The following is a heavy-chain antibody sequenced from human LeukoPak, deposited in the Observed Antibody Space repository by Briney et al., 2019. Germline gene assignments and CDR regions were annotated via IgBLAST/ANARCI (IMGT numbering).Heavy chain of an antibody. CDR3: ARDRDYGDYLRFYYYYGMDV. V-gene: IGHV3-7*01. J-gene: IGHJ6*02. CDR1: GFTFSSYW. D-gene: IGHD4-17*01. Sequence: PGGSLRLSCAASGFTFSSYWMSWVRQAPGKGLEWVANIKQDGSEKYYVDSVKGRFTISRDNAKNSLYLQMNSLRAEDTAVYYCARDRDYGDYLRFYYYYGMDVWGQGTTVTVSS. CDR2: IKQDGSEK.